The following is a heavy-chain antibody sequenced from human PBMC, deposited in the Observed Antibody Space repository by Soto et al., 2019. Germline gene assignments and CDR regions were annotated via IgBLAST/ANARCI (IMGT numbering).Heavy chain of an antibody. D-gene: IGHD5-18*01. V-gene: IGHV1-18*01. Sequence: ASVNVSCKASCYTFTSYGISWVRQAPGQGLEWMGWISAYNGNTNYAQKLQGRVTMTTDTSTSTAYMELRSLRSDDTAVYYCALGRGYSYGQYFDYWGQGNLVTVSS. CDR3: ALGRGYSYGQYFDY. CDR2: ISAYNGNT. J-gene: IGHJ4*02. CDR1: CYTFTSYG.